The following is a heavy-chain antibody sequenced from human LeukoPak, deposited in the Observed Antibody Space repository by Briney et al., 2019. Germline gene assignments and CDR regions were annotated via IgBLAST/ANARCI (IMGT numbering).Heavy chain of an antibody. Sequence: GGSLRLSCAASGLTFSSYNMNWVRQAPGKGLEWVSFISSSSNYIYYTGSVKGRFTISRDNAKNSLFLQMNSLRAEDTAVYYCARGTPTTRDFDYWGQGTLVTVSS. CDR1: GLTFSSYN. J-gene: IGHJ4*02. CDR2: ISSSSNYI. CDR3: ARGTPTTRDFDY. V-gene: IGHV3-21*01. D-gene: IGHD4-11*01.